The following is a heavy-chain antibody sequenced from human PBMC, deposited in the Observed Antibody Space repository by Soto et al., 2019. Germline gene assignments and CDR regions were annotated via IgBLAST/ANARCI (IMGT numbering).Heavy chain of an antibody. Sequence: VGSLRLSCAASGFTFSSYAMSWVRQAPGKGLEWVSAISGSGGSTYYADSVKGRFTISRDNSKNTLYLQMNSLRAEDTAVYYCAKSWFTKGGYCPFDYWGQGTLVTAPQ. CDR2: ISGSGGST. CDR3: AKSWFTKGGYCPFDY. D-gene: IGHD2-21*02. V-gene: IGHV3-23*01. CDR1: GFTFSSYA. J-gene: IGHJ4*02.